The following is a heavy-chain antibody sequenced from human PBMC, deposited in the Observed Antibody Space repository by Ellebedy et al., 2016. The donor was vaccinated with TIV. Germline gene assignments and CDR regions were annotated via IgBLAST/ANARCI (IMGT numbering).Heavy chain of an antibody. CDR1: GYTFTSYG. D-gene: IGHD6-13*01. J-gene: IGHJ4*02. CDR2: ISAYNGNT. V-gene: IGHV1-18*01. CDR3: ASGGLPRVSSSWLGYFDY. Sequence: ASVKVSCXASGYTFTSYGISWVRQAPGQGLEWMGWISAYNGNTNYAQKLQGRVTMTTDTSTSTAYMELRSLRSEDTAVYYCASGGLPRVSSSWLGYFDYWGQGTLVTVSS.